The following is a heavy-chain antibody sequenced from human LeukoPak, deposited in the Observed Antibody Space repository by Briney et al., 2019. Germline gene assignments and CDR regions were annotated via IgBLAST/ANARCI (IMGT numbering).Heavy chain of an antibody. J-gene: IGHJ4*02. CDR1: GGSISSYY. V-gene: IGHV4-59*08. CDR3: ARHDDLAVPAALDY. Sequence: PSETLSLTCTVSGGSISSYYWSWIRQPPGKGLEWIGYIYYSGSTNYNPPLKSRVTISVDTSKNQFSLKLSPVTAADTAVYYCARHDDLAVPAALDYWGQGTPVTVSS. D-gene: IGHD2-2*01. CDR2: IYYSGST.